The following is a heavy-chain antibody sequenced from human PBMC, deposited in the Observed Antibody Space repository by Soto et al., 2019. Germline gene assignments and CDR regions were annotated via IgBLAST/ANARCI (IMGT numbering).Heavy chain of an antibody. CDR3: ARDRATVVREPLDY. D-gene: IGHD3-10*01. CDR2: INSDGSST. Sequence: PGGSLRLSCAASGFTFSTYWMHWVRQAPGEGLVWVSRINSDGSSTTYADSVKGRFTISRDNAKNTLFLQMNSLRAEDTAVYYCARDRATVVREPLDYWGQGTLVTVSS. J-gene: IGHJ4*02. CDR1: GFTFSTYW. V-gene: IGHV3-74*01.